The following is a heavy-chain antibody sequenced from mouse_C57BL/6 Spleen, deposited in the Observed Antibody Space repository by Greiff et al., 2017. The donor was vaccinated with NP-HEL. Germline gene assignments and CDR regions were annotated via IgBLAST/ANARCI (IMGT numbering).Heavy chain of an antibody. CDR3: AREEKLGRWFAY. J-gene: IGHJ3*01. D-gene: IGHD4-1*01. CDR1: GYSITSGYY. Sequence: EVKLQESGPGLVKPSQSLSLTCSVTGYSITSGYYWNWIRQFPGNKLEWMGYISYDGSNNYNPSLKNRISITRDTSKNQFFLKLNSVTTEDTATYYCAREEKLGRWFAYWGQGTLVTVSA. V-gene: IGHV3-6*01. CDR2: ISYDGSN.